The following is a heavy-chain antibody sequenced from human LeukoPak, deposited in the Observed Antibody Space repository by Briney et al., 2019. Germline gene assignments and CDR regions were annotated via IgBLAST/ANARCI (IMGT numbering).Heavy chain of an antibody. CDR1: GLTFSSHW. CDR2: ITSDGSST. D-gene: IGHD5-24*01. Sequence: GGSLRLSCAASGLTFSSHWMHWVRQAPGKGLVWVSRITSDGSSTTYADSVKGRFTISRDNAENSLFPQMNGLRPEDTAVFYCARGQYTDGLSYWGQGTLVTVSS. CDR3: ARGQYTDGLSY. J-gene: IGHJ4*02. V-gene: IGHV3-74*01.